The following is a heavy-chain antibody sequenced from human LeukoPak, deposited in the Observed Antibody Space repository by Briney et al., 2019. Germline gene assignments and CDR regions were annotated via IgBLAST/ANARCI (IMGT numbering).Heavy chain of an antibody. Sequence: GGSLSLSCAASGFTFRSYAMSWVRPAPGRGLEWVSAISGSGGSTYYADSVKGRFTISRDNSKNTLYLQMNSLRAEDTAVYYCAKDKAWVRGVIIDYWGQGTLVTVSS. J-gene: IGHJ4*02. V-gene: IGHV3-23*01. CDR2: ISGSGGST. D-gene: IGHD3-10*01. CDR3: AKDKAWVRGVIIDY. CDR1: GFTFRSYA.